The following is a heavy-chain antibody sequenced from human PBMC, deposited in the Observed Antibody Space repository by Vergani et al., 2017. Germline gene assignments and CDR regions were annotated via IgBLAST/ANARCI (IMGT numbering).Heavy chain of an antibody. CDR1: GFSFNTYG. Sequence: QVQLVETGGGVVQPVGSLRLYCATSGFSFNTYGAHWVRQAPGKGLEWVAFIGYDVRIKYNVDSVKGRFTISRDTSKKTLSLQMRSLRADDTAVYYCAKDGRENSDYGYFDYWGQGTLVTVSS. V-gene: IGHV3-30*02. J-gene: IGHJ4*02. CDR2: IGYDVRIK. D-gene: IGHD4-17*01. CDR3: AKDGRENSDYGYFDY.